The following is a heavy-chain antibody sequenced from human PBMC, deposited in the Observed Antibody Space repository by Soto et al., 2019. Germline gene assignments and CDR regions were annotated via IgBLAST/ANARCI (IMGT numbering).Heavy chain of an antibody. CDR1: GGSVRSATYD. D-gene: IGHD6-19*01. J-gene: IGHJ5*02. V-gene: IGHV4-61*01. CDR2: IHHSGNS. Sequence: QVQLQESGPGLVKPSETLSLICTVSGGSVRSATYDWSWIRQPPGKGLEWIGNIHHSGNSNYNPSLKSRVSGLVDTSKNQLSLNLRYVTAADTAVYYCARFDGYKDGWLDPWGPGTLVTVSS. CDR3: ARFDGYKDGWLDP.